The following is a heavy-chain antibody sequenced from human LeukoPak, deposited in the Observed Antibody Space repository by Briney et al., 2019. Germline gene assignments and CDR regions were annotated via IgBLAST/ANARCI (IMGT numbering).Heavy chain of an antibody. CDR3: ARDPPYCGGDCYSDY. CDR1: GFTFSSYW. CDR2: IKQDGSEK. Sequence: GGSLRLSCAASGFTFSSYWMSWARQAPGKGLEWVANIKQDGSEKYYVDSVKGRFTISRDNAKNSLYLQMNSLRAEDTAVYYCARDPPYCGGDCYSDYWGQGTLVTVSS. D-gene: IGHD2-21*02. V-gene: IGHV3-7*01. J-gene: IGHJ4*02.